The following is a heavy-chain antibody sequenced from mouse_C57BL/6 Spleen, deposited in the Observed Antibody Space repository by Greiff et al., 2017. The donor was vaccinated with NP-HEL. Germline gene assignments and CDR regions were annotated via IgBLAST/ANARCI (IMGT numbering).Heavy chain of an antibody. D-gene: IGHD2-4*01. CDR2: IDPETGGT. CDR1: GYTFTDYE. Sequence: QVQLQQSGAELVRPGASVTLSCKASGYTFTDYEMHWVKQTPVHGLEWIGAIDPETGGTAYNQKFKSKATLTVDKSSSTAYMQLSSLTSEDSAVYYCAREYYDFPWFAYWGQGTLVTVSA. CDR3: AREYYDFPWFAY. V-gene: IGHV1-15*01. J-gene: IGHJ3*01.